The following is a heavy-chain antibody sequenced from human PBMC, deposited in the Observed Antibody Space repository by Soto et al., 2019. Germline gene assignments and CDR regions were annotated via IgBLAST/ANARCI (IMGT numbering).Heavy chain of an antibody. Sequence: GESLKISCKGSGYSFTSYWISWVRQMPGKGLEWMGRIDPSDSYTNYSPSFQGHVTISADKSISTAYLQWSSLKASDTAMYYCARQNVDIVATPTLYYYYYGMDVWGQGTTVTVSS. CDR1: GYSFTSYW. D-gene: IGHD5-12*01. CDR2: IDPSDSYT. CDR3: ARQNVDIVATPTLYYYYYGMDV. J-gene: IGHJ6*02. V-gene: IGHV5-10-1*01.